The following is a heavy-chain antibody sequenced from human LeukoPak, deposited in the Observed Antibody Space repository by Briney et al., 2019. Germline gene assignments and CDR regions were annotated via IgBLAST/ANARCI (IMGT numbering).Heavy chain of an antibody. J-gene: IGHJ4*02. Sequence: KPSETLSLTCTVSGGSISSYYWSWIRQPAGKGLEWIGRIYTSGSTNYNPSLKSRVTMSVDTSKSQFPLKLSSVTAADTAVYYCARDPLYYGSGSRNYWGQGTLVTVSS. CDR1: GGSISSYY. V-gene: IGHV4-4*07. CDR2: IYTSGST. D-gene: IGHD3-10*01. CDR3: ARDPLYYGSGSRNY.